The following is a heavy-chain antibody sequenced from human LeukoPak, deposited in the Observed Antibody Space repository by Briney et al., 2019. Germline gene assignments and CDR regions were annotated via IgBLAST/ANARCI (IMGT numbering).Heavy chain of an antibody. D-gene: IGHD4-11*01. V-gene: IGHV4-31*03. J-gene: IGHJ5*02. Sequence: SETLSLTCSVSGGSITSGGYYCSWIRQHPRKGLEWIGYIYYSGSTYYNPSLKSRVTISVDTSKNQFSLTLSSVTAADTAVYYCAGGSNYNWFDPWGQGTLVTVSS. CDR1: GGSITSGGYY. CDR3: AGGSNYNWFDP. CDR2: IYYSGST.